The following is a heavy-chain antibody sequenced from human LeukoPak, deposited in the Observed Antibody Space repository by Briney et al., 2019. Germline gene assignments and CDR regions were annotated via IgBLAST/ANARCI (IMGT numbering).Heavy chain of an antibody. J-gene: IGHJ4*02. CDR3: AKDAYNRNLDF. CDR2: ISYSGST. V-gene: IGHV4-59*01. CDR1: GVSFSGYY. D-gene: IGHD1-14*01. Sequence: SETLSLTCAVYGVSFSGYYWTWIRQPPGKGLEWIGYISYSGSTNYNPSLKSRVTISRDTSKNQFSLKLTSVTAADTAVYYCAKDAYNRNLDFWGQGTLGTVSS.